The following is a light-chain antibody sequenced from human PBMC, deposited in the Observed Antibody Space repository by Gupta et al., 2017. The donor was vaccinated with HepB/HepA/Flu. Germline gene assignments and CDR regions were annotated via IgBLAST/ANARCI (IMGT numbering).Light chain of an antibody. CDR2: SAS. CDR1: QSITLY. Sequence: DIQITQSLYSLSASVGDRVTITRRASQSITLYLNWYQQIPGKAPKLLIYSASSLQSGVPSRFSGVGFGTNFTLTISRLQPGDFGEYYCQQSFSSPWTFGQGTKVEIK. V-gene: IGKV1-39*01. J-gene: IGKJ1*01. CDR3: QQSFSSPWT.